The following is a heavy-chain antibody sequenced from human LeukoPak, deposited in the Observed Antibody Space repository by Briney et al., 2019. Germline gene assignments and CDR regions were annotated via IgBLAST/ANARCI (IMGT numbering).Heavy chain of an antibody. CDR1: GGSISSYY. Sequence: SETLSLTCTVSGGSISSYYWSWIRQPPGKGLEWIGYIYYSGSTNYNPSLKSRVTISVDTSKNQFSLKLSSVTAADTAVYYCARGRILYSDWGQGTLVTVSS. J-gene: IGHJ4*02. CDR2: IYYSGST. V-gene: IGHV4-59*12. CDR3: ARGRILYSD. D-gene: IGHD2-8*01.